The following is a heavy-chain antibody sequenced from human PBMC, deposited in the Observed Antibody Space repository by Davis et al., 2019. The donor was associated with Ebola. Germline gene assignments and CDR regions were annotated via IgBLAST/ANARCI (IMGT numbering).Heavy chain of an antibody. CDR2: IRFDGSDT. D-gene: IGHD1-26*01. CDR3: AKRISGNYGFGDS. Sequence: GESLKISCAASGFTFDFYGMHWVRQAPGKGLEWLVFIRFDGSDTYYADSVKGRFTISRDNSKNTLSLQMYSLRPEDTAVYYCAKRISGNYGFGDSWGQGTLVTVSS. V-gene: IGHV3-30*02. J-gene: IGHJ4*02. CDR1: GFTFDFYG.